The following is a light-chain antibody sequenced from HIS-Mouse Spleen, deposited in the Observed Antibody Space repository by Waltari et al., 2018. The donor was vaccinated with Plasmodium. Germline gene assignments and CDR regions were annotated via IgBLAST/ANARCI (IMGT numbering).Light chain of an antibody. CDR3: CSYAGSSTFVV. CDR1: SSDCGRSNL. J-gene: IGLJ2*01. CDR2: EGS. Sequence: QSALTQPASVSGSPGQSITIPCTGTSSDCGRSNLVSWYQQHPGKAPKLMIYEGSKRPSGVSNRFSGSKSGNTASLTISGLQAEDEADYYCCSYAGSSTFVVFGGGTKLTVL. V-gene: IGLV2-23*03.